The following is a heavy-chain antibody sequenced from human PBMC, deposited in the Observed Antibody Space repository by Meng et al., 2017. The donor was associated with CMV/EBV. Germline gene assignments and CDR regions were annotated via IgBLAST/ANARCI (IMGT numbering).Heavy chain of an antibody. CDR2: IIPVFETA. D-gene: IGHD1-26*01. V-gene: IGHV1-69*01. CDR3: ARGGDSWYSDY. J-gene: IGHJ4*02. Sequence: QVQLVQSSAEVKKPGSAVKVSCKTSGGTFSTFAISWVRQAPVEGREWMGGIIPVFETANYAERFQDRVTITADDSTTTAYMELSSLRADDTALYFCARGGDSWYSDYWGQGTLVTVSS. CDR1: GGTFSTFA.